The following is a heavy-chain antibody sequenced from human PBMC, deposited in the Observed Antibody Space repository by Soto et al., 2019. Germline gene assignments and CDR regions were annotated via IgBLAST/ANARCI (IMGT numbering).Heavy chain of an antibody. J-gene: IGHJ4*02. Sequence: GASVKVSCKASGGTLSSHTFRWVRQAPGQGLEWMGRVIPNLGVTNYAKKFQGRFTIVVDTSTSTAYMELNSLRYEDTAVYYCARDKGYCSDTSCPAFDYWGQGTLVTVSS. D-gene: IGHD2-15*01. CDR2: VIPNLGVT. CDR1: GGTLSSHT. CDR3: ARDKGYCSDTSCPAFDY. V-gene: IGHV1-69*04.